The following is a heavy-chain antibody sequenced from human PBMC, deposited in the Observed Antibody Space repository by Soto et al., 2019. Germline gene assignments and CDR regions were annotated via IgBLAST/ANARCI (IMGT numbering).Heavy chain of an antibody. Sequence: QDQLVQSGVEVKKPGASVKVSCKASGYSFTNYGITWVRQAPGQGFEWMGWLSDYNGNTNYAQKFQGRVTLTTDASTSTAYLELRSLRSDDTAVYYCARDRGVAPPVAGNTHYYYYMDVWGKGTTVTVSS. D-gene: IGHD6-19*01. J-gene: IGHJ6*03. V-gene: IGHV1-18*01. CDR2: LSDYNGNT. CDR3: ARDRGVAPPVAGNTHYYYYMDV. CDR1: GYSFTNYG.